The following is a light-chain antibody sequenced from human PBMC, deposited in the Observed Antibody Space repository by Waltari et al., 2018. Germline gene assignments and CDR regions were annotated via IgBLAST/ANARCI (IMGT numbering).Light chain of an antibody. CDR2: KAS. Sequence: DIQMTQSPSTVSASVGDRVTITCRASQSISNWLAWYQQKPGIAPKLLLYKASSLESGVPSRFSGSGSGTEFTLTISSLQPDDFATYYCQQYNTYSPTFGQGTKVEIK. J-gene: IGKJ1*01. CDR1: QSISNW. CDR3: QQYNTYSPT. V-gene: IGKV1-5*03.